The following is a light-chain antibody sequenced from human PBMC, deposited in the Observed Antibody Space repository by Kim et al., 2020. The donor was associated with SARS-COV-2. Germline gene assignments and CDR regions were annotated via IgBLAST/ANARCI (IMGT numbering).Light chain of an antibody. CDR2: DAS. J-gene: IGKJ1*01. V-gene: IGKV3-11*01. CDR1: QSVSSY. Sequence: EIVLTQSPATLSLSPGERAALSGRASQSVSSYLAWYQQKPGQAPRLLIYDASNRATGIPARFSGSGSGTDFTLTSGSPDPEDCAVYYCERRSNWRPTFGQGTKGDIK. CDR3: ERRSNWRPT.